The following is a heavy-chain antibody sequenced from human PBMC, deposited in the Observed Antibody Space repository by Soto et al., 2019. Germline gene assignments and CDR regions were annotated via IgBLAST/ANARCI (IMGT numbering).Heavy chain of an antibody. V-gene: IGHV4-59*01. Sequence: SETLSLTCTVSGGSISSYYWSWIRQSPGKGLEWIGYIYYSGSPNYNPSLKSRVTISIDKSKNQFSLKLSSVTAADTAVYYCAKANSGYGSFDHWGQGTLVTVSS. CDR3: AKANSGYGSFDH. CDR1: GGSISSYY. D-gene: IGHD5-12*01. CDR2: IYYSGSP. J-gene: IGHJ4*02.